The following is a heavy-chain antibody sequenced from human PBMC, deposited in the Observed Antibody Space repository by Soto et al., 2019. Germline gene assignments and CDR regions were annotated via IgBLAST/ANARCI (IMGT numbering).Heavy chain of an antibody. CDR2: IYYSGST. V-gene: IGHV4-59*01. CDR3: ARGGGPARLNY. Sequence: QVQLQESGPGLVKPSETLSLTCTVSGGSISSYYWSWIRQPPGKGLEWIGYIYYSGSTNYNPSLKSRVTISVDTSKNQFSLKLSSVTAADTAVYYCARGGGPARLNYWGQGTLVTVSS. D-gene: IGHD6-6*01. J-gene: IGHJ4*02. CDR1: GGSISSYY.